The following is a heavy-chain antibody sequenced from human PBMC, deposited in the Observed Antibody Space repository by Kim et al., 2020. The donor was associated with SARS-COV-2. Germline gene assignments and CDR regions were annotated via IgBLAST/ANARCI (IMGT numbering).Heavy chain of an antibody. CDR1: GFTFSSYS. CDR2: ISSSSSTI. Sequence: GGSLRLSCAASGFTFSSYSMNWVRQAPGKGLEWVSYISSSSSTIYYADSVKGRFTISRDNAKNSLYLQMNSLRDEDTAVYYCARVINSPHLYSSGWYLLDYWGQGTLVTVSS. J-gene: IGHJ4*02. V-gene: IGHV3-48*02. D-gene: IGHD6-19*01. CDR3: ARVINSPHLYSSGWYLLDY.